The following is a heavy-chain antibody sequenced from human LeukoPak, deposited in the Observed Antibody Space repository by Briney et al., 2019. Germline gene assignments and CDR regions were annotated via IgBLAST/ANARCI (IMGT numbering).Heavy chain of an antibody. J-gene: IGHJ4*02. CDR3: ARVYQLLTFDY. V-gene: IGHV4-30-2*01. CDR1: GGSISSGGYY. CDR2: FYHSGST. Sequence: SETLSLTCTVSGGSISSGGYYWSWIRQPPGKGLEWIGYFYHSGSTYYNPSLKSRVTISVDRSKNQFSLKLSSVTAADTAVYYCARVYQLLTFDYWGQGTLVTVSS. D-gene: IGHD2-2*01.